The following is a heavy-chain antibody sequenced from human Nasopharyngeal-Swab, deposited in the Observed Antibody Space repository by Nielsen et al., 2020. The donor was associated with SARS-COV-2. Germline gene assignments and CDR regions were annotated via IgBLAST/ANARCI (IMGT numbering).Heavy chain of an antibody. D-gene: IGHD5-18*01. V-gene: IGHV3-23*01. CDR2: ISGSGGST. Sequence: GGSLRLSCAASGFAFSSYAMSWVRQAPGKGLEWVSAISGSGGSTYYADSVKGRFTISRDNSKNTLYLQMNSLRAEDTAVYYCAKDSRIQLWSSYYFDYWGQGTLVTVSS. CDR3: AKDSRIQLWSSYYFDY. J-gene: IGHJ4*02. CDR1: GFAFSSYA.